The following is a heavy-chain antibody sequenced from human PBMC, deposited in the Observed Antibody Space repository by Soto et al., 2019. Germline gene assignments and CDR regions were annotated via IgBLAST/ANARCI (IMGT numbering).Heavy chain of an antibody. CDR3: SRGDY. Sequence: QVQLQESGPRLVRPSQTLSLTCTVSGESIDTAGYYWTWIRQRPGKGLEWLGFISHSGATYYNSSVKSRISISLDTSQNQFSLKVSSVTAADTAVYFCSRGDYWGQGMLVTVSS. J-gene: IGHJ4*02. CDR1: GESIDTAGYY. V-gene: IGHV4-31*03. CDR2: ISHSGAT.